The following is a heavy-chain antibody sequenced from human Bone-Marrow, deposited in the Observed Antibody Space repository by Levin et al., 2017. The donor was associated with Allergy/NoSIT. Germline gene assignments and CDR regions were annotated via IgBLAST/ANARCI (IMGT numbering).Heavy chain of an antibody. CDR3: AKAGTTVMLDYSYLDV. J-gene: IGHJ6*03. V-gene: IGHV3-23*01. Sequence: GGSLRLSCRISGFIFADYSMNWVRQAPGRGLEWVSSLDGSSGKTHYADSVKGRFTISREYSKNTLFLQMNSLRVEDTARYYCAKAGTTVMLDYSYLDVWGEGTAVTVSS. CDR2: LDGSSGKT. CDR1: GFIFADYS. D-gene: IGHD4-17*01.